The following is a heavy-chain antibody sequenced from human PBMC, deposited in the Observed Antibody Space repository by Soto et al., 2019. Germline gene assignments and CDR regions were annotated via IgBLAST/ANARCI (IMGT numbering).Heavy chain of an antibody. J-gene: IGHJ5*02. CDR1: GGSISSYY. D-gene: IGHD6-13*01. Sequence: ETLSLTCTVSGGSISSYYWSWIRQPPGKGLEWIGYIYYSGSTNYNPSLKSRVTISVDTSKNQFSLKLSSVTAADTAVYYCGQSIPRPQRSLAAAGGWFDPWGQGTLVTVSS. CDR2: IYYSGST. CDR3: GQSIPRPQRSLAAAGGWFDP. V-gene: IGHV4-59*08.